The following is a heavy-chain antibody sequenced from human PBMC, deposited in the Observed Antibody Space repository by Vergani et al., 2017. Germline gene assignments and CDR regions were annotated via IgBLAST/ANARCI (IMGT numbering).Heavy chain of an antibody. CDR1: GYTFRTHY. D-gene: IGHD3-9*01. J-gene: IGHJ4*02. CDR2: INPSGGHT. V-gene: IGHV1-46*03. CDR3: ARGDYGILTGYRY. Sequence: QVQVVQPGAEVKKSGASVKVSCKTSGYTFRTHYMHWVRQAPGQGLEWMGIINPSGGHTNNAQKFQGRVTMTRDTSTSTVYMELSSLRSEDTAIYYCARGDYGILTGYRYWGQGTLVTVSA.